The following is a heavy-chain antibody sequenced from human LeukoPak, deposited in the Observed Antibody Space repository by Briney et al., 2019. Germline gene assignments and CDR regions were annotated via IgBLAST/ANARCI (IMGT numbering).Heavy chain of an antibody. CDR3: ARGGATSYYHGMDV. D-gene: IGHD1-26*01. J-gene: IGHJ6*02. CDR1: GGSISSYY. Sequence: SETLSLTCTVSGGSISSYYWSWIRQPPGKGLEWIGYIYYSGSTNYNPSLKSRVTISVDTSKNQFSLKLSSVTAADTAVYYCARGGATSYYHGMDVWGQGTTVTVSS. CDR2: IYYSGST. V-gene: IGHV4-59*01.